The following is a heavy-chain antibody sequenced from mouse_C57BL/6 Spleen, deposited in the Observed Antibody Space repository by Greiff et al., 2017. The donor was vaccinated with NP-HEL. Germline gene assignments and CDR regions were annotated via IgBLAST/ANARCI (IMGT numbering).Heavy chain of an antibody. CDR1: GFTFSDYG. J-gene: IGHJ2*01. V-gene: IGHV5-17*01. Sequence: EVMLVESGGGLVKPGGSLKLSCAASGFTFSDYGMHWVRQAPEKGLEWVAYISSGSSTIYYADTVKGRFTISRDNAKNTLFLQMTSLRSEDTAMYYCARRTGNGVFFDYWGQGTTLTVSS. D-gene: IGHD4-1*01. CDR3: ARRTGNGVFFDY. CDR2: ISSGSSTI.